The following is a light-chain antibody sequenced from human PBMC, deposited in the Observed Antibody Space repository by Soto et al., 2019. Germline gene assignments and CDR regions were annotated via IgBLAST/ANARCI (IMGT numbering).Light chain of an antibody. CDR3: QQYGSSFVT. V-gene: IGKV3-20*01. CDR1: HSVSSD. J-gene: IGKJ1*01. CDR2: GAS. Sequence: EIVMTQSPATLSVSPGERATLSCRASHSVSSDLAWYHQKPGQAPRLLIYGASSRATGVPDRFSGRGSGADFTLTISRLEPEDFAVYYCQQYGSSFVTFGQGTKVDIK.